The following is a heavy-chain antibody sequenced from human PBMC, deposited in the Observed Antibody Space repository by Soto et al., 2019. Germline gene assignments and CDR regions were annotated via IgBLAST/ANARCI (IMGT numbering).Heavy chain of an antibody. CDR1: GDRFTDYY. V-gene: IGHV1-2*04. D-gene: IGHD5-12*01. Sequence: QVQLVQSGAEVKEPGASVTVSCRASGDRFTDYYMHWVRQAPGQGLEWMGWINPNSGVTKYAQKSQGWVTMTRDTSISTVYMVLSRLRCDDTAIYYCARESGGATATLDYYYFYMDVWGTGTTVTVSS. J-gene: IGHJ6*03. CDR2: INPNSGVT. CDR3: ARESGGATATLDYYYFYMDV.